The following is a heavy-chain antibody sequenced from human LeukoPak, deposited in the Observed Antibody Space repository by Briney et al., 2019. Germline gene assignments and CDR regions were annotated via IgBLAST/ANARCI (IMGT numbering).Heavy chain of an antibody. J-gene: IGHJ4*02. D-gene: IGHD6-25*01. CDR2: IKEDGSAK. Sequence: GGSLRLSCAASGFTFSKFWMSWVRQAPGKGLEWVANIKEDGSAKHYVASVKGRFTISRDNAKNSLPLQMNYLRVEDTAVYYCATSDDSAATYWGQGTLVTVSS. CDR1: GFTFSKFW. CDR3: ATSDDSAATY. V-gene: IGHV3-7*01.